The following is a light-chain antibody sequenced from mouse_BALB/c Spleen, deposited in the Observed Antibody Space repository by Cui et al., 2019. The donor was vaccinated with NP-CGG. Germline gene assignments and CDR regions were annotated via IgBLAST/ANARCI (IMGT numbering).Light chain of an antibody. J-gene: IGLJ1*01. CDR1: TGAVTTSNY. CDR2: GTN. Sequence: QAVLTQECAFTTSPGEKVTLTCRSSTGAVTTSNYANWVQEKPDHFFTGLIGGTNNRAPGVPARFSGSLIGDKAALTITGAQTEDEAIYFCALWYSNHWVFGGGTKLTVL. CDR3: ALWYSNHWV. V-gene: IGLV1*01.